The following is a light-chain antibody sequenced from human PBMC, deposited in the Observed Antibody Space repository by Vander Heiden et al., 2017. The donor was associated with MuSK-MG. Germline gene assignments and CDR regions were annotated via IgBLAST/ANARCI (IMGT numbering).Light chain of an antibody. CDR1: STNIGSNA. CDR3: AARDNSLNGVV. CDR2: NNN. J-gene: IGLJ3*02. Sequence: QSVLTQPPSASGTPGQTVTIACSGSSTNIGSNAVNCYQQLPGTAPKLLIYNNNQRPSGVPDRFSGSKAGTSASLAISGLQSEDEADYYCAARDNSLNGVVFGGGTKLIVL. V-gene: IGLV1-44*01.